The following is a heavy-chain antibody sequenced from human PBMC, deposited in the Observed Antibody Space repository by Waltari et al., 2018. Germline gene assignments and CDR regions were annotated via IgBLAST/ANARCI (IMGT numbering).Heavy chain of an antibody. J-gene: IGHJ3*02. CDR1: GGSISSGGSY. D-gene: IGHD3-16*01. CDR3: ARERITSEAFDI. CDR2: IDYSGST. V-gene: IGHV4-31*03. Sequence: QVQLQQSGPGLVKPSQTLSLTCPVSGGSISSGGSYWIWIRQHPGKGLEWIGYIDYSGSTYYNPSRKSRVTISVDTSKNQFSLKLSSVTAADTAVYYCARERITSEAFDIWGQGTMVTVSS.